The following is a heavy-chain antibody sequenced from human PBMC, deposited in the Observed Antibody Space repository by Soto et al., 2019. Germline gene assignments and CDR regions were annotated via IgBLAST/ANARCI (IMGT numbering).Heavy chain of an antibody. CDR3: ARTYCTNGVCYFMDV. J-gene: IGHJ6*03. V-gene: IGHV4-59*08. CDR2: IYYSGST. Sequence: PSETLSLTCTVSGGSISSYYWSWIRQPPGKGLEWIGYIYYSGSTNYNPSLKSRVTISVDTSKNQFSLKPSSVTAADTAVYYCARTYCTNGVCYFMDVWGKGTTVTVSS. D-gene: IGHD2-8*01. CDR1: GGSISSYY.